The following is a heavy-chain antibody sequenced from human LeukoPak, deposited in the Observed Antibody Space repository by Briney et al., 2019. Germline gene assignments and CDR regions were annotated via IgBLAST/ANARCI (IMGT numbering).Heavy chain of an antibody. J-gene: IGHJ5*02. D-gene: IGHD6-19*01. CDR1: GFTFSGSA. Sequence: PGGSLRLSCAASGFTFSGSAMHWVRQASGKGLEWVGRIRSKANSYATAYAASVKGRFTISRDDSKNTAYLQMNSLKTEDTAVYYCTRWLGYPNWFDPWGQGTLVTVSS. V-gene: IGHV3-73*01. CDR2: IRSKANSYAT. CDR3: TRWLGYPNWFDP.